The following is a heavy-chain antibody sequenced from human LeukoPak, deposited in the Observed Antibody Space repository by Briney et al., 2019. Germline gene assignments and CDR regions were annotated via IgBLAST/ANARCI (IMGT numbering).Heavy chain of an antibody. Sequence: ASVKVSCKASGYTFTSYDINWVRQATGQGLEWMGWMNPNSGNTGYVQKFQGRVTITRNTSISTAYMELSSLRSEHTAVDYCARALGLRYCSGGSCYWFDPWGQGTLVTVSS. V-gene: IGHV1-8*03. CDR3: ARALGLRYCSGGSCYWFDP. J-gene: IGHJ5*02. D-gene: IGHD2-15*01. CDR2: MNPNSGNT. CDR1: GYTFTSYD.